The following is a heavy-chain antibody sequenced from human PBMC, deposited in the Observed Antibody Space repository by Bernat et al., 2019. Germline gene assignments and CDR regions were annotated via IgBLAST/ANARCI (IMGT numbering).Heavy chain of an antibody. CDR1: GFTFSNSG. CDR3: AKARSTLSCSYWSFDL. CDR2: ISSDGINI. Sequence: QVLLVESGGGVVQPGTSLRLACAAAGFTFSNSGMHWVRQAPGKGLEWVALISSDGINIYYADSVQGRFTISRDNFKNTLYLQMNSLSAADTAVYNCAKARSTLSCSYWSFDLWGRGTLVTVSS. D-gene: IGHD6-13*01. J-gene: IGHJ2*01. V-gene: IGHV3-30*18.